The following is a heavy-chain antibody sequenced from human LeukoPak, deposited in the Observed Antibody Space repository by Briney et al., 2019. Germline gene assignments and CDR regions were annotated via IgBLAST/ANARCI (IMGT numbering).Heavy chain of an antibody. CDR3: ARQNRYYDILTGYYTRPPFDY. V-gene: IGHV5-51*01. CDR2: IYPGDSDT. CDR1: GYSFTSYW. Sequence: GESLKISCKGSGYSFTSYWIGWVRQMPGKGLEWMGIIYPGDSDTGYSPSFQGQVTISADKSISTAYLQWSSLKASDTAMYYCARQNRYYDILTGYYTRPPFDYWGQGTLVTVSS. D-gene: IGHD3-9*01. J-gene: IGHJ4*02.